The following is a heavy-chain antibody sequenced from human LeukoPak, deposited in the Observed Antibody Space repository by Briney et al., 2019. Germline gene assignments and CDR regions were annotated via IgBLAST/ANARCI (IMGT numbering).Heavy chain of an antibody. CDR2: INPNSGGT. CDR1: GYTFTGYY. Sequence: GASVKVSCTASGYTFTGYYMHWVRQAPGQGLEWMGWINPNSGGTNYAQKFQGRVTMTRDTSISTAYMELSRLRSDDAAVYYCAKDLSTMTTVTGGFDYWGQGTLVTVSS. V-gene: IGHV1-2*02. J-gene: IGHJ4*02. CDR3: AKDLSTMTTVTGGFDY. D-gene: IGHD4-17*01.